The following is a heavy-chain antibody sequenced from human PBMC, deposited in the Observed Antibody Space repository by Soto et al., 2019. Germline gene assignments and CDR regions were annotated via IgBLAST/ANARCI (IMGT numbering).Heavy chain of an antibody. V-gene: IGHV3-21*01. D-gene: IGHD2-21*02. Sequence: EVQLVESGGGLVKPGGSLRLSCAASGFTFSSYSMNWVRQAPGKGLEWVSSISSSSSYIYYADSVKGRFTISRDNAKNSLYLQMNSLRAEDTAVYYCARHFAGGDPYYYYGMDVWGQGTTVTVSS. CDR3: ARHFAGGDPYYYYGMDV. CDR2: ISSSSSYI. CDR1: GFTFSSYS. J-gene: IGHJ6*02.